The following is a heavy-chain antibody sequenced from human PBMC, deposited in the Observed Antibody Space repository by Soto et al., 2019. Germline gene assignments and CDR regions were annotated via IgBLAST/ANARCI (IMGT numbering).Heavy chain of an antibody. CDR1: GGTFSSYS. J-gene: IGHJ4*02. CDR2: IIPIFGTA. D-gene: IGHD5-12*01. V-gene: IGHV1-69*12. CDR3: TRGVYGGYEY. Sequence: QVQLVQSGAEVKKPGTSVKVSCKASGGTFSSYSITWVRQAPGQGLEWMGGIIPIFGTANYAQKFQGRVTITADESTSTGYMEMSSLRSEDTAVYYCTRGVYGGYEYWGQGTLVTVSS.